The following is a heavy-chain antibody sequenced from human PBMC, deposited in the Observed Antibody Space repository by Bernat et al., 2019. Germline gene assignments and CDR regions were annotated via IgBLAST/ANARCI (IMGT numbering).Heavy chain of an antibody. CDR2: LYYTGST. Sequence: QLQLQESGPGLVKPSETQSLTCTVSGGSMSNYYWGWIRQPPGKGLEWIGYLYYTGSTNYNPSLKSRVTISVDTSKNQFSLKLTSVTAADTAVYYCARSKSRNDYTAWGQGTLVTVSS. D-gene: IGHD4/OR15-4a*01. V-gene: IGHV4-59*01. CDR1: GGSMSNYY. CDR3: ARSKSRNDYTA. J-gene: IGHJ5*02.